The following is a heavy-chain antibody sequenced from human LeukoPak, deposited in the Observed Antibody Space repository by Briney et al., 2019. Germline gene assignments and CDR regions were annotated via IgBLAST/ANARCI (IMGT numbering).Heavy chain of an antibody. D-gene: IGHD6-19*01. V-gene: IGHV3-7*01. J-gene: IGHJ4*02. CDR1: QFSISYDW. CDR3: VRGSGWFFGL. CDR2: IKEDGGDI. Sequence: GGSLRLSCAASQFSISYDWMHWVRQAPGKGVEGVASIKEDGGDIHYLDSVKGRFSISRDKAKKSLYLEMNTLRAEDTAVYYCVRGSGWFFGLWGQGSLVTVSS.